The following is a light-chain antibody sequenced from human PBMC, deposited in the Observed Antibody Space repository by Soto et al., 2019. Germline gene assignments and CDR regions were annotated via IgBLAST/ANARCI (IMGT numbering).Light chain of an antibody. J-gene: IGLJ3*02. CDR2: ANN. Sequence: QPVLTQPPSASGTPGQRVTISCSGSSSNIGSNTVDWYQQLPGTAPKVLIYANNRRPSGVPDRFSGSKSGTSASLAISGLQSEDEADYYCASWDDRLKGWVFGGGTQLTVL. CDR3: ASWDDRLKGWV. V-gene: IGLV1-44*01. CDR1: SSNIGSNT.